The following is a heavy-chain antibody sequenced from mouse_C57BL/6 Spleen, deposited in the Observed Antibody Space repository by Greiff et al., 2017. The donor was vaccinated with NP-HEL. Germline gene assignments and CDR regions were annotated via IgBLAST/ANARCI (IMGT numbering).Heavy chain of an antibody. CDR2: ISDGGSYT. V-gene: IGHV5-4*01. D-gene: IGHD3-2*02. CDR1: GFTFSSYA. Sequence: DVQLQESGGGLVKPGGSLKLSCAASGFTFSSYAMSWVRQTPEKRLEWVATISDGGSYTYYPDNVKGRFTISRDNAKNNLYLQMSHLKSEDTAMYYCARDRQLRLQAMDYWGQGTSVTVSS. J-gene: IGHJ4*01. CDR3: ARDRQLRLQAMDY.